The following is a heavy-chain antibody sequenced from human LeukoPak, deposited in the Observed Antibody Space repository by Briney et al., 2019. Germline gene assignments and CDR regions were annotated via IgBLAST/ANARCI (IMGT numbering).Heavy chain of an antibody. CDR1: GGSISSGSYY. D-gene: IGHD1-26*01. CDR2: IYTSGST. J-gene: IGHJ6*03. Sequence: SETLSLTCTVSGGSISSGSYYWSWIRQPAGKGLERIGRIYTSGSTNYNPSLKSRVTISVDTSKNQFSLKLSSVTAADTAVYYCARDGGPGAGGYYYYYMDVWGKGTTVTISS. V-gene: IGHV4-61*02. CDR3: ARDGGPGAGGYYYYYMDV.